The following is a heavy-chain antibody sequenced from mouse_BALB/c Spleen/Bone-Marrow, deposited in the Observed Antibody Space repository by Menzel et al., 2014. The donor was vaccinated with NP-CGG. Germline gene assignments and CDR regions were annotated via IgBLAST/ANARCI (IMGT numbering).Heavy chain of an antibody. CDR2: ISYSGST. D-gene: IGHD1-1*01. Sequence: DVKLVESGPSLVKPSQTLSLTCSVTGDSITSAYWNWIRKFPGNKLEYMGYISYSGSTYYNPSLKSRISITQDTTKNQYYLQFNSVNTEDSATYYCAITTVVATDYWGQGTPVTVSS. V-gene: IGHV3-8*02. J-gene: IGHJ4*01. CDR1: GDSITSAY. CDR3: AITTVVATDY.